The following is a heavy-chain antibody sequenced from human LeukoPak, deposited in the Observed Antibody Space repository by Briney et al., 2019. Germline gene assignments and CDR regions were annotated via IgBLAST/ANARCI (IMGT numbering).Heavy chain of an antibody. CDR2: IYYSGRT. D-gene: IGHD6-13*01. CDR1: GGSITSNTNY. CDR3: ARDILATSIAAPYY. J-gene: IGHJ4*02. Sequence: SETLSLTCTVSGGSITSNTNYWGWIRQPPGKGLEWIGNIYYSGRTYYNPSLKSRVTMSVDTSKNQFSLRLSSVNAADTAVYYCARDILATSIAAPYYWGQGTLVTVSS. V-gene: IGHV4-39*07.